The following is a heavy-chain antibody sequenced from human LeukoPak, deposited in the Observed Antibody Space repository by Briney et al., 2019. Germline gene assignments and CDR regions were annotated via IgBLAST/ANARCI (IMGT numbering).Heavy chain of an antibody. J-gene: IGHJ4*02. D-gene: IGHD3-10*01. V-gene: IGHV3-21*06. CDR1: GFSFSAYN. CDR2: IRSTGSYI. CDR3: ALNPDYYGSGSFDY. Sequence: GGSLRLSCTASGFSFSAYNMKWVRQAPGKGLEWVSSIRSTGSYIHYADSVKGRFTVSRDNARNSLYLEMNSLRAEDTAVYYCALNPDYYGSGSFDYWGQGTLVTVSS.